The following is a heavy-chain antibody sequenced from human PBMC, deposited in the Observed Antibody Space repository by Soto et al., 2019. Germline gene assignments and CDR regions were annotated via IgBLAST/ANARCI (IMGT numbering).Heavy chain of an antibody. CDR2: ISYDGSNK. J-gene: IGHJ4*02. CDR3: ARIGGGGYCSGGSCYRPHQ. V-gene: IGHV3-30-3*01. Sequence: GGSLRLSCAASGFTFSSYTMHWVRQAPGKGLEWVALISYDGSNKYYADSVKGRFTISRDNSKNTLYLQMSSLRAEDTAVYYCARIGGGGYCSGGSCYRPHQWGQGTLVTVSS. D-gene: IGHD2-15*01. CDR1: GFTFSSYT.